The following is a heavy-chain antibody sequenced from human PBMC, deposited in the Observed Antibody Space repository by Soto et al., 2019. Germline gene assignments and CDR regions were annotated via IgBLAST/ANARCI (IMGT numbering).Heavy chain of an antibody. D-gene: IGHD2-2*01. J-gene: IGHJ6*02. CDR1: GGTFSSYA. V-gene: IGHV1-69*01. Sequence: QVQLVQSGAEVKKPGSSVKVSCKASGGTFSSYAISWVRQAPGQGLEWMGGIIPIPDTTNYAQKIQGRVTTTADESTSTAFRELSSLRSEDTAVYYCARSQGSSTSLEIYYYYYYGMDVWGQGTTVTVSS. CDR3: ARSQGSSTSLEIYYYYYYGMDV. CDR2: IIPIPDTT.